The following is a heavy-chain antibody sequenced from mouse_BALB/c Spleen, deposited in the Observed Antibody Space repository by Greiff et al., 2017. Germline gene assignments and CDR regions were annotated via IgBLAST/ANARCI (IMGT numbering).Heavy chain of an antibody. J-gene: IGHJ2*01. CDR1: GFSLTSYG. CDR3: ARVAHFYYFDY. Sequence: QVQLQQSGPVLVAPSQSLSITCTVSGFSLTSYGLHWVRKPPGKGLEWLGVIWAGGSTNYNSALMSRLSISKDNSKSQVFLKMNSLQTDDTAMYYCARVAHFYYFDYWGQGTTLTVSS. V-gene: IGHV2-9*02. CDR2: IWAGGST.